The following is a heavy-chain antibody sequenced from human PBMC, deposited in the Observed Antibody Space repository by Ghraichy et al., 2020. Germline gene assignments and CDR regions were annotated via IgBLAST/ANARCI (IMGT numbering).Heavy chain of an antibody. D-gene: IGHD1-26*01. Sequence: SETLSLTCSVSGGPISPYYWNWIRQPPGGGLEWIGYIYHSGSTNYLPALRSRVTISVDTAMNRFSLKLRSVTAADTAVYYCARASKATAVGAFDYWGQGALVTVSS. J-gene: IGHJ4*02. CDR1: GGPISPYY. CDR2: IYHSGST. V-gene: IGHV4-59*01. CDR3: ARASKATAVGAFDY.